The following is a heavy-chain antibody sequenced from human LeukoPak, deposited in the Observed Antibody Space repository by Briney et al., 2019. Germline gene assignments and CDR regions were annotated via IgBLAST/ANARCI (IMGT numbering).Heavy chain of an antibody. V-gene: IGHV1-24*01. CDR2: FDPEDGET. D-gene: IGHD3-16*01. CDR3: ATDGIIITFGGVPFNY. Sequence: ASSAKVSCKVSGYTLTELSMHWVRQAPGKGLEWMGGFDPEDGETIYAQKFQGRVTMTEDTSTDTAYMELSSLRSEDTAVYYCATDGIIITFGGVPFNYWGQGTLVTVSS. J-gene: IGHJ4*02. CDR1: GYTLTELS.